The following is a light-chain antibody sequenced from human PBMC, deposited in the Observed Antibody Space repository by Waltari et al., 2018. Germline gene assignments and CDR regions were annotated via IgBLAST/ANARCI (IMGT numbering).Light chain of an antibody. CDR2: DAS. Sequence: EIVLTQSPATLSLSPGERATLSCRASQSVRNDFAWYQQKPGQAPRLLIYDASKRATGIPARFSGSGSGTDFTLIISSLEPEDFAVYYCQQRSNWPLAFGQGTKLEIK. CDR1: QSVRND. CDR3: QQRSNWPLA. V-gene: IGKV3-11*01. J-gene: IGKJ2*01.